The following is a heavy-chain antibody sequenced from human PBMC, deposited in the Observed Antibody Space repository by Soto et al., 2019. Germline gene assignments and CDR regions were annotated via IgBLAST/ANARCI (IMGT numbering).Heavy chain of an antibody. CDR2: IWYDGSNK. J-gene: IGHJ5*02. V-gene: IGHV3-33*01. CDR3: ARDRQSPVVTAPNWFDP. CDR1: GFTFSSYG. D-gene: IGHD2-21*02. Sequence: GGSLRLSCAASGFTFSSYGMHWVRQAPGKGLEWVAVIWYDGSNKYYADSVKDRFTISRDNSKNTLYLQMNSLRAEDTAVYYCARDRQSPVVTAPNWFDPWGQGTLVTVSS.